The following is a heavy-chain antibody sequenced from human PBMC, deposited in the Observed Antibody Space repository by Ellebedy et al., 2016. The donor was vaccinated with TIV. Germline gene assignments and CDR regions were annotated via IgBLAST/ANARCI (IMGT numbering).Heavy chain of an antibody. CDR1: EFTFSSYG. D-gene: IGHD2/OR15-2a*01. Sequence: PGGSLRLSCAASEFTFSSYGMHWVRQAPGKGLEWVAGISYDGRNKNYADSVKGRLTISRDNSKNTLYLQMNSLRAEDTAVYYCANHDNGDFPAFHYWGQGALVTVSS. J-gene: IGHJ4*02. CDR3: ANHDNGDFPAFHY. V-gene: IGHV3-30*18. CDR2: ISYDGRNK.